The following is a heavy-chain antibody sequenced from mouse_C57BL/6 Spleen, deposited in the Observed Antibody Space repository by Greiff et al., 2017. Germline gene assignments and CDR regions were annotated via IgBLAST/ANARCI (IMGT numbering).Heavy chain of an antibody. CDR2: IDPENGDT. D-gene: IGHD1-1*01. CDR3: TTVVASYYYARDY. J-gene: IGHJ4*01. CDR1: GFNIKDDY. V-gene: IGHV14-4*01. Sequence: EVQLQQSGAELVRPGASVKLSCTASGFNIKDDYMHWVKQRPEQGLEWIGWIDPENGDTEYASKFQGKATITADTSSNTAYLQLSSLTSEDTAVYYCTTVVASYYYARDYGGQGTSVTVCS.